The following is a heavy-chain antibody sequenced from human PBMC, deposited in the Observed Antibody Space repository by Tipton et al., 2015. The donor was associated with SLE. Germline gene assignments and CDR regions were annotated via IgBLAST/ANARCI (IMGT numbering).Heavy chain of an antibody. CDR3: ARDAYGDSTVLLDY. D-gene: IGHD4-17*01. CDR1: GFIFSMHT. Sequence: SLRLSCAASGFIFSMHTMTWVRQAPGKGLQWVSGITRDGVTTWSADSVKGLFTISRDNSKNTLYLQMNGLRAEDTAIYYCARDAYGDSTVLLDYWGQGTLVTVAS. CDR2: ITRDGVTT. J-gene: IGHJ4*02. V-gene: IGHV3-23*01.